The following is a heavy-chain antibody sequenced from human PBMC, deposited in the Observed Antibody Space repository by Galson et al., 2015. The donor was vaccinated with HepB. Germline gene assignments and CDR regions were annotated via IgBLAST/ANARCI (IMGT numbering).Heavy chain of an antibody. CDR3: AKVKFSSSWYRQEFDY. D-gene: IGHD6-13*01. Sequence: SLRLSCAASGFTFDNYAMHWVRQDPGKGLEWVSGISWNSGRIGYADSVKGRFTISRDNAKNSLYLQMNSLRAEDTALYYCAKVKFSSSWYRQEFDYWGQGTLVTVSS. CDR1: GFTFDNYA. V-gene: IGHV3-9*01. J-gene: IGHJ4*02. CDR2: ISWNSGRI.